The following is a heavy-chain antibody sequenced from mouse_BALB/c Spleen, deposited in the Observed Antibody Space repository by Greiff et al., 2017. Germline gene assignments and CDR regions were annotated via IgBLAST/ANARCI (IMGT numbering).Heavy chain of an antibody. J-gene: IGHJ2*01. Sequence: EVKLVESGGGLVKPGGSLKLSCAASGFTFSSYAMSWVRQTPEKRLEWVATISSGGSYTYYPDSVKGRFTISRDNAKNTLYLQMSSLKSEDTAMYYCARHKGRGYFDYWGQGTTLTVSS. V-gene: IGHV5-6*03. D-gene: IGHD3-3*01. CDR1: GFTFSSYA. CDR3: ARHKGRGYFDY. CDR2: ISSGGSYT.